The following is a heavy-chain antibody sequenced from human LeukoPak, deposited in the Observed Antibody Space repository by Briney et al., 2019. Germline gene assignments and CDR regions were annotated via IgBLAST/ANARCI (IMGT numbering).Heavy chain of an antibody. V-gene: IGHV7-4-1*02. CDR2: INTNTGNP. J-gene: IGHJ4*02. CDR1: GYTFTSYA. Sequence: ASVKVSCKASGYTFTSYAMNWVRQAPGQGLEWMGWINTNTGNPTYAQGFTGRFVFSLDTSVSTAYLQISSLKAEDTAVYYCARMGSGSCPMGYFDYWGQGTLVTVSS. CDR3: ARMGSGSCPMGYFDY. D-gene: IGHD3-10*01.